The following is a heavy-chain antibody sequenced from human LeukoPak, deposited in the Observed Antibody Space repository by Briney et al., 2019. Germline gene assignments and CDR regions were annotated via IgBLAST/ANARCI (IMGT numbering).Heavy chain of an antibody. D-gene: IGHD3-22*01. V-gene: IGHV3-66*01. CDR1: GFTVSSNY. CDR2: IYSFGSA. J-gene: IGHJ4*02. CDR3: ARDAPALHFYDSSGYYHGLDY. Sequence: PGGSLRLSCAASGFTVSSNYMSWVRQAPGQGLELVSVIYSFGSAYYADSVKGRFPISRDNSKNTLYLQMNSLRAEDTAVYYCARDAPALHFYDSSGYYHGLDYWGQGTLVTVSS.